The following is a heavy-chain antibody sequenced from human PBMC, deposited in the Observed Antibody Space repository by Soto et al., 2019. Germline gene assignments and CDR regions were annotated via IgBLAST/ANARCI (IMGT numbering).Heavy chain of an antibody. CDR3: ARDPPYSSGWHTADY. D-gene: IGHD6-19*01. V-gene: IGHV1-69*04. Sequence: SVKVSCKASGGTFSSYTISWVRQAPGQGLEWMGRIIPILGIANYTQKFQGRVTITADKSTSTAYMELSSLRSEDTAVYYCARDPPYSSGWHTADYWGQGTLVTVS. CDR1: GGTFSSYT. J-gene: IGHJ4*02. CDR2: IIPILGIA.